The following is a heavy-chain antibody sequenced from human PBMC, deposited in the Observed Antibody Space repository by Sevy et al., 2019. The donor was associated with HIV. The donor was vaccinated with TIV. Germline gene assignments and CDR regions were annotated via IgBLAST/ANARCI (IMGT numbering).Heavy chain of an antibody. Sequence: ASVKVSCKTTGYIFSDYNMHWVRQAPGQGLEWMALINPNSGVTIYAHNFRGRVSMTRDTSMSTAYMELSGLTSDDTAVYYCVREDIDGPRTLLSFDIWGQGTMVTVSS. J-gene: IGHJ3*02. CDR1: GYIFSDYN. V-gene: IGHV1-2*06. D-gene: IGHD3-3*01. CDR2: INPNSGVT. CDR3: VREDIDGPRTLLSFDI.